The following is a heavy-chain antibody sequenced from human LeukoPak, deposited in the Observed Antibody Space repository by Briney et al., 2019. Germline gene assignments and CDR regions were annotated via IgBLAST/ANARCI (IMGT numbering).Heavy chain of an antibody. CDR3: ARDPPGIRVPGV. CDR1: GITVSSNY. D-gene: IGHD1-14*01. Sequence: GGSLRLSCAASGITVSSNYMTWVRQAPGKGLEWVSVLYSGGTTYYADSVKDRLTISRDNSKNTLYLQMDSLRVEDTAVYYCARDPPGIRVPGVWGQGTLVTVSS. J-gene: IGHJ4*02. V-gene: IGHV3-53*01. CDR2: LYSGGTT.